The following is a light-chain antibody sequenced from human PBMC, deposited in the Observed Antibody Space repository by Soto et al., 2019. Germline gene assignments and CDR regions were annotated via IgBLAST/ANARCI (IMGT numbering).Light chain of an antibody. CDR3: AAWDDSLNGWV. V-gene: IGLV1-44*01. CDR2: SDN. CDR1: SSNIGSSN. Sequence: QSVLTQPPSASGTPGQRVTISCSGSSSNIGSSNVNWYRQFPGTAPKFLIFSDNQRPSGVPERFSGSKSGTSASLAISGLQSEDEADYYCAAWDDSLNGWVFGGGTTLTVL. J-gene: IGLJ3*02.